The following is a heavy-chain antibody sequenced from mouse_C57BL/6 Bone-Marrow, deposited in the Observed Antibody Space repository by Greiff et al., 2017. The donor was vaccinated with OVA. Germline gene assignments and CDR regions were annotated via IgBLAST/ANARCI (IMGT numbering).Heavy chain of an antibody. CDR3: ARLGAWFAY. Sequence: EVKLMESGGDLVKPGGSLKLSCAASGFTFSSYGMSWVRQTPDKRLAWVATISSGGSYTYYPDSVKGRFTISRDNAKNTLYLQMSSLKSEDTAMYYCARLGAWFAYWGQGTLVTVSA. CDR2: ISSGGSYT. J-gene: IGHJ3*01. V-gene: IGHV5-6*01. CDR1: GFTFSSYG.